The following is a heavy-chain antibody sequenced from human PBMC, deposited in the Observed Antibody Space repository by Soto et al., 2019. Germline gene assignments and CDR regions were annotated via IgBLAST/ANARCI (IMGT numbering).Heavy chain of an antibody. J-gene: IGHJ4*02. CDR3: AKGGYYYDSSGYYPDY. V-gene: IGHV3-9*01. D-gene: IGHD3-22*01. Sequence: EVQVVESGGGLVQPGRSLRLSCEASGFTINDYAMHWLRQAPGKGLEWVAGLDWNSGRTDYVDSVKGRFIISRDNSKNTLYLQMNSLRAEDTAVYYCAKGGYYYDSSGYYPDYWGQGTLVTVSS. CDR1: GFTINDYA. CDR2: LDWNSGRT.